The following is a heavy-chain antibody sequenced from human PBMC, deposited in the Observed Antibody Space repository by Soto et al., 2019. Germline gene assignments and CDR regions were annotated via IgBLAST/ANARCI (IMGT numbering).Heavy chain of an antibody. CDR1: GFTFSSYS. CDR3: ARSSQLPSNPATTNYYYYYYMDV. J-gene: IGHJ6*03. Sequence: GGSLRLSCAASGFTFSSYSMNWVRQAPGKGLEWVSYISSSSSTIYYADSVKGRFTISRDNAKNSLYLQMNSLRAEDTAVYYCARSSQLPSNPATTNYYYYYYMDVWGKGTTVTVSS. D-gene: IGHD2-2*01. V-gene: IGHV3-48*01. CDR2: ISSSSSTI.